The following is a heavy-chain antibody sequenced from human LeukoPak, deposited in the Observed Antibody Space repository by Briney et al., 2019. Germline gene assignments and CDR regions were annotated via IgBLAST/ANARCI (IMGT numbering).Heavy chain of an antibody. CDR1: GYTFTNYY. Sequence: ASVKVSCKASGYTFTNYYLHWVRQAPGQGLEWMGWINPNSGGTNYAQKFQGRVTMTRDTSISTAYMELSSLRSEDTAVYYCARGDDSSGYYNNREAFDIWGQGTMVTVSS. D-gene: IGHD3-22*01. V-gene: IGHV1-2*02. CDR2: INPNSGGT. J-gene: IGHJ3*02. CDR3: ARGDDSSGYYNNREAFDI.